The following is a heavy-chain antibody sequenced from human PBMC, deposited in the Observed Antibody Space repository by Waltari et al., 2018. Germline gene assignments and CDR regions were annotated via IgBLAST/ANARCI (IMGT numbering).Heavy chain of an antibody. D-gene: IGHD3-10*01. CDR1: GGSFSGYY. J-gene: IGHJ6*04. V-gene: IGHV4-34*01. Sequence: QVQLQQWGAGLLKASETLSLTCAVYGGSFSGYYWSWIRQPPGKGLEWIGEINDSGSTKYNPSVKIRVTKSLETSKTQFPLKGGSGTAAEPAVYYCGRPKDYCYGSGSGHFGMDVGGKGPTATASP. CDR3: GRPKDYCYGSGSGHFGMDV. CDR2: INDSGST.